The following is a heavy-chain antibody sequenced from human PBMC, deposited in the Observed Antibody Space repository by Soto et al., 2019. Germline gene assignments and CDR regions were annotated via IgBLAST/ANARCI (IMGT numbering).Heavy chain of an antibody. Sequence: EVQLLESGGGLVQPGGALRLSCAASGFTFSSHAMSWVRQAPGKGLEWISSISAGSEGAYYADSVKGRFTISRDNSNNPLHLQMNSLRAEDTAVYYCARDLWWYLHWGQGTLVTVSS. D-gene: IGHD2-15*01. J-gene: IGHJ4*02. CDR1: GFTFSSHA. CDR3: ARDLWWYLH. V-gene: IGHV3-23*01. CDR2: ISAGSEGA.